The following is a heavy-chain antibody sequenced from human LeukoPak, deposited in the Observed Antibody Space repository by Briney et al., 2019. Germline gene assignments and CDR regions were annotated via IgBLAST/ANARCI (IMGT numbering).Heavy chain of an antibody. CDR3: AKDPVGP. Sequence: GGSLRLSCAASGFTFSGYTMNWVRQAPGKGPEWVSSISGSGITTNYADSVKGRFTISREYSNNTLYLQMSSLRAEDTAIYYCAKDPVGPWGQGTLVTVSS. V-gene: IGHV3-23*01. CDR2: ISGSGITT. CDR1: GFTFSGYT. J-gene: IGHJ5*02.